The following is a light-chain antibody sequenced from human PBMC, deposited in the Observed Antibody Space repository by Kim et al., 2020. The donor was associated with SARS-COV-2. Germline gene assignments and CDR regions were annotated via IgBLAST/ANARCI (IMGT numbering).Light chain of an antibody. V-gene: IGKV1-5*01. J-gene: IGKJ1*01. CDR3: QQYNSYWT. CDR2: VAS. CDR1: QSISSW. Sequence: DIQMTQSPCTLSASVGDRVTITCRASQSISSWLAWYQQKPGKAPKLLIYVASSLESGVPSRFSGSGSGTEFTLTISSLQPDDFATYYCQQYNSYWTFGQGTKVEIK.